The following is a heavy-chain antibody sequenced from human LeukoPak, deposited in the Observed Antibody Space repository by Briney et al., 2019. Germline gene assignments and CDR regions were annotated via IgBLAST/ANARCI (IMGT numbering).Heavy chain of an antibody. CDR1: GFTVSSNY. J-gene: IGHJ1*01. V-gene: IGHV3-53*01. CDR2: IYSGGST. Sequence: GGSLRLSCAASGFTVSSNYTSWVRQAPGKGLEWVSVIYSGGSTYYADSVKGRFTISRDSSKNTLYLQMNSLRAEDTAVYYCASPGYCSGSSCYSGYFQHWGQGTLVTVSS. CDR3: ASPGYCSGSSCYSGYFQH. D-gene: IGHD2-15*01.